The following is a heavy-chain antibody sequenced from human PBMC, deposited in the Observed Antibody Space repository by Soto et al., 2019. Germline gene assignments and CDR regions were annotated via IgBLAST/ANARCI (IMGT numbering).Heavy chain of an antibody. J-gene: IGHJ4*02. CDR2: IIPIFGTA. V-gene: IGHV1-69*13. D-gene: IGHD5-12*01. Sequence: GASVKVSCKASGGTFSSYAISWVRQAPGQGLEWMGGIIPIFGTANYAQKFQGRVTITADESTSTAYMELSSLRSEDTAVYYCARDNLFSDRDGYNYLDYWGQGTLVTSPQ. CDR1: GGTFSSYA. CDR3: ARDNLFSDRDGYNYLDY.